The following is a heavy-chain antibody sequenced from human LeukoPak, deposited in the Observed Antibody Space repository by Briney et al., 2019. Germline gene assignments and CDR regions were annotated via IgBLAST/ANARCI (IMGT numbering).Heavy chain of an antibody. V-gene: IGHV3-21*01. CDR2: ISSSSSYI. CDR3: ARDTGYFDWFLQTNDAFDI. J-gene: IGHJ3*02. D-gene: IGHD3-9*01. Sequence: GGSLRLSCAASGFTFSSYSMNWVRQAPGKGLEWVSSISSSSSYIYYADSVKGRFTISRDNAKNSLYLQMNSLRAEDTAVYYCARDTGYFDWFLQTNDAFDIWGQGTMVTVSS. CDR1: GFTFSSYS.